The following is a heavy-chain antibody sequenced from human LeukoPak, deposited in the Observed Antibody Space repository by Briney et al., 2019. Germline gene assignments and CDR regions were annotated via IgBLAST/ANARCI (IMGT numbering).Heavy chain of an antibody. CDR2: ISSSSSI. D-gene: IGHD3-3*01. V-gene: IGHV3-69-1*01. CDR1: GFTFSYYS. J-gene: IGHJ6*03. CDR3: AILEWPRYYYYMDV. Sequence: GGSLRHSCAASGFTFSYYSMNWVRQAPGKGVEWVSPISSSSSIYYADSVKGRFTISRDNAKNSLYLQMNRLRAEDTAVYYWAILEWPRYYYYMDVWGKGTAVTVS.